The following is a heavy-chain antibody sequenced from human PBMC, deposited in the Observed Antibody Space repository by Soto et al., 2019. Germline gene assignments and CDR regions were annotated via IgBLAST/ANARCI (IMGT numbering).Heavy chain of an antibody. D-gene: IGHD3-16*01. V-gene: IGHV1-18*01. CDR2: ISGYNGQT. J-gene: IGHJ6*02. CDR1: GYTFTTYG. Sequence: QVQLVQSGAEVRKPGASVKVSCKASGYTFTTYGISWVRQAPGQGLEWMGWISGYNGQTKYAQKFHGRVTMTTATSTSTGYMDLRGLRSDDTVVYYCAGEGEMPDYYYGLDVWGQGTTVTVSS. CDR3: AGEGEMPDYYYGLDV.